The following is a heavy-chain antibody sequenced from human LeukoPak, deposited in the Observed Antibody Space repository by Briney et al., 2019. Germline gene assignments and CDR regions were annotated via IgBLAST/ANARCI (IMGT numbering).Heavy chain of an antibody. CDR1: GFTFSSYW. CDR2: IKEDGSEK. Sequence: GGSLRLSCAASGFTFSSYWMSWVRQAPGKGLEWVANIKEDGSEKYYVDSVRGRFTISRDNARNSLYLQMNSLRAEDTAVYYCARDPARMVYAIVDYFDYWGQGTLVTVSS. J-gene: IGHJ4*02. CDR3: ARDPARMVYAIVDYFDY. V-gene: IGHV3-7*03. D-gene: IGHD2-8*01.